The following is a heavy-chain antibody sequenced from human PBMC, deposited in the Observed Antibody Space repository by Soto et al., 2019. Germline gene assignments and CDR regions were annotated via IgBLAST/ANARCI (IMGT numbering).Heavy chain of an antibody. D-gene: IGHD3-16*01. CDR1: GFTFTRYS. CDR2: IYNGEST. Sequence: GGSLRLSCAASGFTFTRYSMNWVRQTPGKGLEWVSFIYNGESTHYADSVKGRFAISSDKSKNTLYLQMNSLRVEDTAVYYCARDGRGLGKLSLFEYWGQGTLVTVSS. CDR3: ARDGRGLGKLSLFEY. V-gene: IGHV3-53*01. J-gene: IGHJ4*02.